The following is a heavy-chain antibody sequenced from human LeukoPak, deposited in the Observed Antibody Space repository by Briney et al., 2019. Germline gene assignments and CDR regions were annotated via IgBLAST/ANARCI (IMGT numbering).Heavy chain of an antibody. CDR2: ISSSGSTI. V-gene: IGHV3-48*03. D-gene: IGHD5-12*01. J-gene: IGHJ6*03. CDR1: GFTFSSYE. CDR3: ARVRGYSGYDDYYYYYMDV. Sequence: PGGSLRLSCAASGFTFSSYEMNWVRQAPGKGLEWVSYISSSGSTIYYADSVKGRFTISRDNAKNSLYLQMNSLRAEDTALYYCARVRGYSGYDDYYYYYMDVWGKGTTVTVSS.